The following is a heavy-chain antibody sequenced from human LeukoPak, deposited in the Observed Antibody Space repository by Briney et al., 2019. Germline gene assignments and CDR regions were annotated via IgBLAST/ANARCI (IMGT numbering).Heavy chain of an antibody. CDR1: GGSISSSSYY. CDR2: IYYSGST. Sequence: SETLSLTCTVSGGSISSSSYYWGWIRQPPGKGLEWIGSIYYSGSTYYNPSLKSRVTISVDRSKNQFSLKLTSVTAADTAVYYCARVRMVRGVIGGDFDYWGQGTLVTVSS. V-gene: IGHV4-39*07. CDR3: ARVRMVRGVIGGDFDY. D-gene: IGHD3-10*01. J-gene: IGHJ4*02.